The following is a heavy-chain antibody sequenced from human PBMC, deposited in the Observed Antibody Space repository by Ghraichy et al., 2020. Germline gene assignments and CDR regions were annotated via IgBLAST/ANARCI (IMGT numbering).Heavy chain of an antibody. Sequence: GGSLRLSCAASGFTFSSYSMNWVRQAPGKGLEWVSYISSSSSIIYYADSVKGRFTISRDNAKNSLYLQMNSLRDEDTAVYYCARDGGMYSSRWYSFDYWGQGTLLTFSS. CDR2: ISSSSSII. D-gene: IGHD6-13*01. V-gene: IGHV3-48*02. CDR3: ARDGGMYSSRWYSFDY. CDR1: GFTFSSYS. J-gene: IGHJ4*02.